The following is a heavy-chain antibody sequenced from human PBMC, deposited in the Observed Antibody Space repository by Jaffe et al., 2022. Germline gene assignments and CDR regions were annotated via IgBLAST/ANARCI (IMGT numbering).Heavy chain of an antibody. J-gene: IGHJ5*02. V-gene: IGHV1-69*01. D-gene: IGHD2-15*01. Sequence: QVQLVQSGAEVKKPGSSVKVSCKASGGTFSSYAISWVRQAPGQGLEWMGGIIPIFGTANYAQKFQGRVTITADESTSTAYMELSSLRSEDTAVYYCARDGGYCSGGSCYYWFDPWGQGTLVTVSS. CDR3: ARDGGYCSGGSCYYWFDP. CDR2: IIPIFGTA. CDR1: GGTFSSYA.